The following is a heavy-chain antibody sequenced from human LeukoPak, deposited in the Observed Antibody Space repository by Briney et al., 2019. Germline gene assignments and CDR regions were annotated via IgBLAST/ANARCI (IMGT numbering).Heavy chain of an antibody. CDR2: IWYDGSKQ. CDR3: ARLIGWSRFDP. V-gene: IGHV3-33*08. CDR1: GFTFNTHS. J-gene: IGHJ5*02. D-gene: IGHD6-19*01. Sequence: GGSLRLSCAASGFTFNTHSMHWVRQAPGKGLEWVALIWYDGSKQYYADSVKGRFTISRDNSKNTLHLQMNSLRAEDTAVFYCARLIGWSRFDPWGQGALVTVSS.